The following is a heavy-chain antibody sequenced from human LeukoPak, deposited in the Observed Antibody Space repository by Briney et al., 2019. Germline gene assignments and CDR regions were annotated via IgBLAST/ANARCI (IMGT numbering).Heavy chain of an antibody. CDR1: GFTFSSYG. Sequence: GGSLRLSCAASGFTFSSYGMHWVRQAPGKGLEWVAVISYDGSNKYYADSVKGRFTISRDNSKNTLYLQMNSLRAEDTAVYYCVVRQRTFLTFDYWGKGTLVTVSS. CDR3: VVRQRTFLTFDY. J-gene: IGHJ4*02. V-gene: IGHV3-30*03. D-gene: IGHD3-10*01. CDR2: ISYDGSNK.